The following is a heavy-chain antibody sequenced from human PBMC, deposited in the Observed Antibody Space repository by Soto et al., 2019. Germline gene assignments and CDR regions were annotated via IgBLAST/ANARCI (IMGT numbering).Heavy chain of an antibody. V-gene: IGHV3-15*01. CDR1: GFRFSNAW. CDR2: ILSKSDGGTI. D-gene: IGHD2-21*02. J-gene: IGHJ4*02. Sequence: GGSLRLSCAASGFRFSNAWMSWVRQAPGKGLEWDGRILSKSDGGTIDYNAPVNGRFTISRDDSKNTLNLQMDRLNSEDTAVYYCTAMTALYWGQGTLVTVSS. CDR3: TAMTALY.